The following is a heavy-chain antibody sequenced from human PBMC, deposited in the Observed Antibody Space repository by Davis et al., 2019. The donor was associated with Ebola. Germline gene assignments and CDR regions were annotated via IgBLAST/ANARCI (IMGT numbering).Heavy chain of an antibody. CDR1: GYSFTSYW. Sequence: GESLKISCKGSGYSFTSYWIGWVRQMPGKGLEWMGIIYPGDSDTRYSPSFQGQVTISADKSISTAYLQWSSLKASDTAMYYCASPTGYCTSTSCVLASWGQGTLVTVSS. D-gene: IGHD2-2*01. CDR2: IYPGDSDT. CDR3: ASPTGYCTSTSCVLAS. V-gene: IGHV5-51*01. J-gene: IGHJ5*02.